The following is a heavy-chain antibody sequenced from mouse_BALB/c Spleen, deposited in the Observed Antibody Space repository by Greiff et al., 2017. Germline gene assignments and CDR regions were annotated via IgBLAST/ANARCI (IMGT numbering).Heavy chain of an antibody. CDR1: GYSITSDYA. D-gene: IGHD1-1*01. J-gene: IGHJ2*01. CDR2: ISYSGST. V-gene: IGHV3-2*02. CDR3: ARGLLRSYFDY. Sequence: EVKLQESGPGLVKPSQSLSLTCTVTGYSITSDYAWNWIRQFPGNKLEWMGYISYSGSTSYNPSLKSRISITRDTSKNQFFLQLNSVTTEDTATYYCARGLLRSYFDYWGQGTTLTVSS.